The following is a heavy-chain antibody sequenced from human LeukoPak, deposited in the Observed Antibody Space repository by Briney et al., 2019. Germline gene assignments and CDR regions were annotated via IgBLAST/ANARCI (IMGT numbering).Heavy chain of an antibody. CDR3: ARGPYSSNWYVDY. CDR2: ISKSGNSI. V-gene: IGHV3-48*03. D-gene: IGHD6-13*01. CDR1: GFTLSSYE. Sequence: GGSLRLSCAASGFTLSSYEMNWVRLAPGKGLEWISYISKSGNSIYYADSVKGRFTISRDSAKNSLYLQMNSLRAEDTAVYYCARGPYSSNWYVDYWGQGTLVTVA. J-gene: IGHJ4*02.